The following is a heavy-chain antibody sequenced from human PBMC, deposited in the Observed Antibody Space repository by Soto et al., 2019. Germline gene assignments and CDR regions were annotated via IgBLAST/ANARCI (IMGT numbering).Heavy chain of an antibody. J-gene: IGHJ6*02. Sequence: ASVKVSCKASGYTFTGYYMHWVRQAPGQGLEWMGWINPNSGGTNYAQKFQGWVTMTRDTSISTAYMELSRLRSDDTAVYYCARDPRYCTNGVCYIAYGMDVWGQATTVTFSS. CDR1: GYTFTGYY. V-gene: IGHV1-2*04. D-gene: IGHD2-8*01. CDR3: ARDPRYCTNGVCYIAYGMDV. CDR2: INPNSGGT.